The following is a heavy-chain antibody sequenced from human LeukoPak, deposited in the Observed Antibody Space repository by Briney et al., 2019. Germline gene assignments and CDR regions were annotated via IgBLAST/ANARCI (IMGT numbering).Heavy chain of an antibody. CDR3: ARAIGATPTLDS. CDR2: ISGSTAYT. D-gene: IGHD1-26*01. CDR1: GFIFSDFY. Sequence: GGSLRLSCAASGFIFSDFYMTWIRQAPGKGLEWVSFISGSTAYTSYAESLKGRFTISRDNAKNSLFLQMNNLRPEDTAVYYCARAIGATPTLDSWGQGTLVTVSS. J-gene: IGHJ4*02. V-gene: IGHV3-11*06.